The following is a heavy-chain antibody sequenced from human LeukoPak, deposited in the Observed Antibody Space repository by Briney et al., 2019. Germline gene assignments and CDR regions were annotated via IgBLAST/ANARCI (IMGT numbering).Heavy chain of an antibody. J-gene: IGHJ4*02. Sequence: GGSLRLSCVASGFTFTNAWMTWVRQAPGKGLEWVGRIKSKTDGGTTDYAAPVKGRFTISRDDSKNTLYLQMNSLKTEDTAVYYCTTQRGYCSSTSCYGYYWGQGTLVTVSS. CDR1: GFTFTNAW. CDR3: TTQRGYCSSTSCYGYY. V-gene: IGHV3-15*01. CDR2: IKSKTDGGTT. D-gene: IGHD2-2*01.